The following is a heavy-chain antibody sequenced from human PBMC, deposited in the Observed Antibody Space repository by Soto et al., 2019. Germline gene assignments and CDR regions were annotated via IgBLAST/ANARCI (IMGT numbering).Heavy chain of an antibody. J-gene: IGHJ6*02. Sequence: GESLKISCKGSGYSFTSYWISWVRQMPGKGLEWMGRIDPSDSYTNYSPSFQGHVTISADKSISTAYLQWSSLKASDTAMYYCARQEYYDSSGYADYGMDVWGQGPTVTVSS. D-gene: IGHD3-22*01. CDR2: IDPSDSYT. V-gene: IGHV5-10-1*01. CDR1: GYSFTSYW. CDR3: ARQEYYDSSGYADYGMDV.